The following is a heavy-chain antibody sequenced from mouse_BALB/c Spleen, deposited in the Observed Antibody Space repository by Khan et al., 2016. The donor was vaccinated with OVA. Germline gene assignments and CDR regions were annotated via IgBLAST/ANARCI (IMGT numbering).Heavy chain of an antibody. V-gene: IGHV3-6*01. D-gene: IGHD3-1*01. Sequence: EVQLQESGPGLVKPSQSLSLTCSVTGYSITSGYFWHWIRQFPGNILEWMGYIRYDGDSNYNPSLKNRISITRDTSKNRFFLQLNSVTPEDTATXDWARGCSSGPDCLAYWGQGTLVTVSA. CDR1: GYSITSGYF. CDR2: IRYDGDS. J-gene: IGHJ3*01. CDR3: ARGCSSGPDCLAY.